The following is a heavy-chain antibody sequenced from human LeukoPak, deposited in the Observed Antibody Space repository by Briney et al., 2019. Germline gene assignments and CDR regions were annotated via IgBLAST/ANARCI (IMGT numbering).Heavy chain of an antibody. CDR1: GFTFSTSW. CDR3: AATSWFDP. CDR2: IKQDGSEK. D-gene: IGHD1-1*01. Sequence: GGSLRLSCAASGFTFSTSWVNWLRQAPGKGLEWVANIKQDGSEKYYVDSVKGRFTISRDNAENSLYLQMNSLRAEDTAVYYCAATSWFDPWGQGTLVIVSS. J-gene: IGHJ5*02. V-gene: IGHV3-7*01.